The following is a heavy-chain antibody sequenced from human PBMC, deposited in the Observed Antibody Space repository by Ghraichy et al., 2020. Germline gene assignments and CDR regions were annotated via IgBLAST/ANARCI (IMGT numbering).Heavy chain of an antibody. D-gene: IGHD6-13*01. CDR1: GYTFTSYG. V-gene: IGHV1-18*01. CDR2: ISAYNGNT. J-gene: IGHJ6*04. CDR3: ARGGYSSSWYYYYYYGMDV. Sequence: ASVKVSCKASGYTFTSYGISWVRQAPGQGLEWMGWISAYNGNTNYAQKLQGRVTMTTDTSTSTAYMELRSLRSDDTAVYYCARGGYSSSWYYYYYYGMDVWGKGITVTVSS.